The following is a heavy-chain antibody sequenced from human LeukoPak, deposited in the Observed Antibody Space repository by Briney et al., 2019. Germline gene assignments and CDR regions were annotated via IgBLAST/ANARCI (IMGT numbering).Heavy chain of an antibody. CDR3: ASGLRQLYSSSWYEFDY. V-gene: IGHV1-24*01. D-gene: IGHD6-13*01. Sequence: ASVKVSCKVSGYTLTELSMHWVRQAPGKGLEWMGGFDPEDGETIYAQKFQGRVTMTEDTSTDTAYMELSSLRSEDTAVYYCASGLRQLYSSSWYEFDYWGQGTLVTVSS. CDR1: GYTLTELS. CDR2: FDPEDGET. J-gene: IGHJ4*02.